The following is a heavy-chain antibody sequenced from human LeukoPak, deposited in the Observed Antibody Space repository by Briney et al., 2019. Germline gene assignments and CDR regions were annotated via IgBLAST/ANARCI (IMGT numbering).Heavy chain of an antibody. D-gene: IGHD4-23*01. V-gene: IGHV3-23*01. CDR1: GFTLSTYP. CDR3: AKDGRTTVAKGGDY. CDR2: ISGSGGST. J-gene: IGHJ4*02. Sequence: QTGGSLRLSCVVSGFTLSTYPIIWVRQAPGKGLEWVSAISGSGGSTYYADSVKGRFTISRDNSKNTLYLQMNSLRAEDTAVYYCAKDGRTTVAKGGDYWGQGTLVTVSS.